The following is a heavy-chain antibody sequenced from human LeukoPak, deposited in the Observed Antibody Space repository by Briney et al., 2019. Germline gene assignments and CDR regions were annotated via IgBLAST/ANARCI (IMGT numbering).Heavy chain of an antibody. D-gene: IGHD2-2*01. CDR3: ARRAVPAANDY. Sequence: GASVKVSCKASGYTFTSYDINWVRQATGQGLEWMGWMNPNSGNTGYAQKFQGRVTITRNTSISTAYMELSSLRSEDTAVYYCARRAVPAANDYWGQGTLVTVSS. CDR2: MNPNSGNT. J-gene: IGHJ4*02. V-gene: IGHV1-8*03. CDR1: GYTFTSYD.